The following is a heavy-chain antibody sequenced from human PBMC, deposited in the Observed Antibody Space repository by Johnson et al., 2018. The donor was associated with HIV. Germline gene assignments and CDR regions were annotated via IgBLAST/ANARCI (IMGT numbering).Heavy chain of an antibody. CDR1: GFTFSSYC. V-gene: IGHV3-30*18. Sequence: QVQLVESGGGVVQPGRSLRLSCAASGFTFSSYCMHWVRQAPGKGLEWVAVIAYDGSNKYYADSVKGRFTISRDNSKNTLYLQMNSLRAEDTAVYYCAKPYGSGSYDAFDIWGQGTMVTVSS. D-gene: IGHD3-10*01. CDR3: AKPYGSGSYDAFDI. CDR2: IAYDGSNK. J-gene: IGHJ3*02.